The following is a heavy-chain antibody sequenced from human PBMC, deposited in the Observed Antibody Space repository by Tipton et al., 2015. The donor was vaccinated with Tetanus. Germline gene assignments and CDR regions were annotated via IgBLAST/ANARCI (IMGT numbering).Heavy chain of an antibody. Sequence: SLRLSCAASGFTFDDYAMHWVRQAPGKGLEWVSGISWNSGSIGYADSVKGRFTISRDNAKNSLYLQMNSLRAEDTALYYCAKDMQEGSGWYLFINDAFDIWGQGTMVTVSS. V-gene: IGHV3-9*01. J-gene: IGHJ3*02. CDR1: GFTFDDYA. D-gene: IGHD6-19*01. CDR3: AKDMQEGSGWYLFINDAFDI. CDR2: ISWNSGSI.